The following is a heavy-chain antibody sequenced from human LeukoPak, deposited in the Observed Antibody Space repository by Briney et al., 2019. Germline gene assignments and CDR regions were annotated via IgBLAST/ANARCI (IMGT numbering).Heavy chain of an antibody. D-gene: IGHD3-10*01. CDR3: AAVGPGSSDAFDI. Sequence: ASVKVSCKASGFTFTSSAMQWVRQARGQRLEWIGWIVVGSGNTNYAQKFQERVTITRDMSTSTAYMELSSLRSEDTAVYYCAAVGPGSSDAFDIWGQGTMVTVSS. V-gene: IGHV1-58*02. J-gene: IGHJ3*02. CDR2: IVVGSGNT. CDR1: GFTFTSSA.